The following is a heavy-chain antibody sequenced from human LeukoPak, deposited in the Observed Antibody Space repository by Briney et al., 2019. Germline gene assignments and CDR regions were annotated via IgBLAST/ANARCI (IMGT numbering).Heavy chain of an antibody. CDR3: ATPGGGLDY. J-gene: IGHJ4*02. CDR2: INHSGST. Sequence: SGTLSLTCAVYGGSFSGYYWSWIRQPPGKGLEWIGEINHSGSTNYNPSLKSRLTISVDTSKNQFSLKLSSVTAADTAVYYCATPGGGLDYWGQGTMVTVSS. CDR1: GGSFSGYY. V-gene: IGHV4-34*01. D-gene: IGHD4-23*01.